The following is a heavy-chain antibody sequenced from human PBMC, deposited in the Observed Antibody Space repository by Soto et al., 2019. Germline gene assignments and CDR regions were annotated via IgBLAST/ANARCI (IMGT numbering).Heavy chain of an antibody. J-gene: IGHJ6*02. V-gene: IGHV1-2*02. CDR1: GYTFTGYY. CDR3: ARDAPHCSGGSCYSHYYYGMDV. CDR2: INPNSGGT. Sequence: ASVKVSCKASGYTFTGYYMHWVRQAPGQGLEWMGWINPNSGGTNYAQKFQGRVTITADESTSTAYMELSSLRSEDTAVYYCARDAPHCSGGSCYSHYYYGMDVWGQGTTVTVSS. D-gene: IGHD2-15*01.